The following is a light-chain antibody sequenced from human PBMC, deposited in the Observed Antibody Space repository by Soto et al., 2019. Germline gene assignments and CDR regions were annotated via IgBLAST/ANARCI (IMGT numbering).Light chain of an antibody. J-gene: IGKJ4*01. V-gene: IGKV3-15*01. CDR2: GAS. CDR1: QSVSSN. Sequence: EIVMTQCPATLSVSPGERATLSCRASQSVSSNLAWYQQKPGQAPRLLIYGASTRATGIPARFSGSGSGTEFTLTISSLQSEDFAVYYCQQYNKRSLPFGGATKVDIK. CDR3: QQYNKRSLP.